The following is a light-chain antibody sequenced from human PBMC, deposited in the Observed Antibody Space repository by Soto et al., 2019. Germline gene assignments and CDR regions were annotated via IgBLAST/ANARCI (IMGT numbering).Light chain of an antibody. CDR3: QQRSNWPP. V-gene: IGKV3-11*01. Sequence: EIVLTQTPATLSLSPGEGATLSCRASQSVSSYLAWSQQKPGQAPRLLIYDASNRATGIPARFSGSGSGTDFTLTISSLEPEDFAVYYCQQRSNWPPFGGGTKVEIK. CDR1: QSVSSY. CDR2: DAS. J-gene: IGKJ4*01.